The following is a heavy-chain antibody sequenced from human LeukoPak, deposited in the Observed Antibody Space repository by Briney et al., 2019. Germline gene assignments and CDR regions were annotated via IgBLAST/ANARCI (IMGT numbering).Heavy chain of an antibody. V-gene: IGHV3-20*01. CDR3: ARLGWDRVAFDI. CDR2: INWNGGST. Sequence: RGSLRLSCAASGFTFDDYGMSWVRQGPGKGLECVSGINWNGGSTGYADSVKGRFTISRDNAKNSLYLQMNSLRAEDTALYHCARLGWDRVAFDIWGQGTMVTVSS. D-gene: IGHD1-26*01. J-gene: IGHJ3*02. CDR1: GFTFDDYG.